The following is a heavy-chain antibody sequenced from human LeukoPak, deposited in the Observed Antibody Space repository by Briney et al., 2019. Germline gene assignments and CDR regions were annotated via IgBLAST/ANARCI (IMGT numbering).Heavy chain of an antibody. Sequence: GGSLRLSCAASGFTFNGYWMSWVRQAPGKGLEWVANIKQDGSEKYYVDSVRGRLTISRDNAKNSLFLQMNRLRVEDSAVFYCARDFGPSSYYFHFWGQGTLVTVSS. J-gene: IGHJ4*02. CDR1: GFTFNGYW. CDR3: ARDFGPSSYYFHF. D-gene: IGHD3-3*01. CDR2: IKQDGSEK. V-gene: IGHV3-7*01.